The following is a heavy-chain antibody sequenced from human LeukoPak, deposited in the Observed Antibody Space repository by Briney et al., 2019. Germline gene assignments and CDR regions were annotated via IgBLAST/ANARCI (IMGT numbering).Heavy chain of an antibody. J-gene: IGHJ3*02. D-gene: IGHD3-10*01. CDR2: ISGSGGST. V-gene: IGHV3-23*01. Sequence: PGRSLRLSCAASGFTFSSYAMSWVRQAPGKGLEWVSAISGSGGSTYYADSVKGRFTISRDNSKNTLYLQMNSLRAEDTAVYYCAKKITMVRGVIRDDAFDIWGQGTMVTVSS. CDR1: GFTFSSYA. CDR3: AKKITMVRGVIRDDAFDI.